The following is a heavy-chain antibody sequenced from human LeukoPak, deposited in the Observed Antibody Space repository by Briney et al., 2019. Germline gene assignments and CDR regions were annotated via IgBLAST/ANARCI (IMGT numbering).Heavy chain of an antibody. D-gene: IGHD2-2*01. V-gene: IGHV4-59*08. Sequence: SEALSLTCTVSGGSISSYYWSWIRQPPGKGLEWIGYTYYSGSTNYNPSLKSRVTISVDTSKNQFSLKLSSVTAADTAVYYCARQGHQGYFDYWGQGTLVTVSS. CDR1: GGSISSYY. J-gene: IGHJ4*02. CDR2: TYYSGST. CDR3: ARQGHQGYFDY.